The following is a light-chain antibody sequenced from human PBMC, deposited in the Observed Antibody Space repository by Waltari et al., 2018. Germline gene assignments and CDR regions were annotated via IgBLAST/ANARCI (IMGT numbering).Light chain of an antibody. J-gene: IGKJ1*01. CDR1: QDIRSY. CDR3: QNYFTYPLT. V-gene: IGKV1-8*01. CDR2: AAS. Sequence: AVRLTQSPSSFSASTGDRVTITCRASQDIRSYLAWYQQNPGKAPKLLIYAASTLQSGVPSRFSGSGSGTDFTLTISGLQSEDFATYYCQNYFTYPLTFGQGTKVEIK.